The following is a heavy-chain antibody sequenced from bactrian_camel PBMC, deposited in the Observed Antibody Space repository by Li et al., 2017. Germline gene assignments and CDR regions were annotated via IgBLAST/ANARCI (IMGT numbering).Heavy chain of an antibody. CDR2: LKGDGRT. Sequence: VQLVESGGGSVQAGGSLRLSCVASGYTFGSNPGNCGMAWYRQAPGKVRELVSALKGDGRTIYADSVKGRFTISRDDAKNTIYLQMNNLKPEDTATYHCAVDFVSRWQYCSGSWWETDFGSFGQGTQVTVS. V-gene: IGHV3S53*01. J-gene: IGHJ6*01. CDR1: GYTFGSNP. D-gene: IGHD3*01. CDR3: AVDFVSRWQYCSGSWWETDFGS.